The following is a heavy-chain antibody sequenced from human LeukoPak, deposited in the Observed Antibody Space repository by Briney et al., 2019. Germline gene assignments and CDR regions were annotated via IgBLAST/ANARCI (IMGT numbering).Heavy chain of an antibody. D-gene: IGHD1-26*01. CDR3: ARDARCGWDYFDS. CDR2: IFYGGGT. Sequence: SETLSLTCTVYGDSFSAHYWSWIRQPPGKGLEWIGYIFYGGGTNYNPSLQSRVTISIDTSKNRFSLRLSSVTAADTAVYYCARDARCGWDYFDSWGQGTLVIVSS. V-gene: IGHV4-59*11. J-gene: IGHJ4*02. CDR1: GDSFSAHY.